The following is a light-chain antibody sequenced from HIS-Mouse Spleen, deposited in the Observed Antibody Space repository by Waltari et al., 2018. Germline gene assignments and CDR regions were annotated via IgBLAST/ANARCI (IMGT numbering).Light chain of an antibody. Sequence: EIVMTQSPATLSVSPGESATLSCRASQRVSSNLAWYPRKPGPAPRLLIYGASTRATGIPARFSGRGSGTEFTLTISSMQSEDFAVYYCQQYNNWPRTFGQGTKVEIK. J-gene: IGKJ1*01. CDR1: QRVSSN. CDR2: GAS. CDR3: QQYNNWPRT. V-gene: IGKV3-15*01.